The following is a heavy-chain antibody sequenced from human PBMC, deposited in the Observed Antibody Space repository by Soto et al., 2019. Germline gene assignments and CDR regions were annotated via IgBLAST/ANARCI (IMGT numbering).Heavy chain of an antibody. Sequence: SEALSLTCTVSGGSVSSDTHYWSWIRQPPGKRLEWIGFIYSSGSTNYNPSPKSRVTMSVDTSKNQFSLKLRSVIVADTAVYHCARFVRSCSGTTCYTRADVWGQGTTVTVSS. V-gene: IGHV4-61*01. D-gene: IGHD2-2*02. CDR2: IYSSGST. CDR3: ARFVRSCSGTTCYTRADV. J-gene: IGHJ6*02. CDR1: GGSVSSDTHY.